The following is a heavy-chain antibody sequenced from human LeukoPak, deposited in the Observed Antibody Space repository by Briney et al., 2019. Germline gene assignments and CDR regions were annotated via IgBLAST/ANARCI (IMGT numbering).Heavy chain of an antibody. CDR2: INPNSGGT. Sequence: ASVKVSCKASGYTFTGYYMHWVRQAPGQGLEWMGWINPNSGGTNYAQKFQGRVTMTRDTSISTAYMELSRLRSDDTAVYHCARVAMVRGVIDYWGQGTLVTVSS. CDR3: ARVAMVRGVIDY. V-gene: IGHV1-2*02. D-gene: IGHD3-10*01. CDR1: GYTFTGYY. J-gene: IGHJ4*02.